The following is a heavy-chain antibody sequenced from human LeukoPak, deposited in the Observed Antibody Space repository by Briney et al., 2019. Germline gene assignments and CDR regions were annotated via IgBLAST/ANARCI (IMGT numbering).Heavy chain of an antibody. J-gene: IGHJ4*02. CDR1: GGSISSYY. Sequence: PSETLSLTCTVSGGSISSYYWSWIRQPPGKGLEWIGYIYYSGSTNYNPSLKSRVTISVDTSKNQFSLKLSSVTAADTAVYYCAGRGSGSYCDYWGQGTLVTVSS. CDR2: IYYSGST. V-gene: IGHV4-59*08. CDR3: AGRGSGSYCDY. D-gene: IGHD1-26*01.